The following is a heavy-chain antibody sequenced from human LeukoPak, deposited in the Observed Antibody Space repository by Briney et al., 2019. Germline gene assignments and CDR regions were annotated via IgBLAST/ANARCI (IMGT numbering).Heavy chain of an antibody. D-gene: IGHD3-22*01. V-gene: IGHV1-8*01. J-gene: IGHJ3*02. Sequence: ASVKVSCKASGYTFTSYDINWVRQATGQGLEWMGWMNPNSGNTGYAQKFQGRVTMTRNTSISTAYMELSSLRSEDTAVYSCAKHYSSGYYYDAFDIWGQGTMVTVSS. CDR1: GYTFTSYD. CDR2: MNPNSGNT. CDR3: AKHYSSGYYYDAFDI.